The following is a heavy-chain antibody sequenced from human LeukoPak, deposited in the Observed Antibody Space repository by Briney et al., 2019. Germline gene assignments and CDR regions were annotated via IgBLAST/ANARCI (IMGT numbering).Heavy chain of an antibody. V-gene: IGHV4-30-2*01. Sequence: SETLSLTCTVSGGSISSGGYYWSWIRQPPGKGLEWIGYIYHSGSTYYNPSLKSRVTISVDRSKNQFSLKLTSVTAADTAMYYCARQGVSNYYDSSTSYGLDIWGQGTMVTVSS. CDR2: IYHSGST. CDR3: ARQGVSNYYDSSTSYGLDI. CDR1: GGSISSGGYY. J-gene: IGHJ3*02. D-gene: IGHD3-22*01.